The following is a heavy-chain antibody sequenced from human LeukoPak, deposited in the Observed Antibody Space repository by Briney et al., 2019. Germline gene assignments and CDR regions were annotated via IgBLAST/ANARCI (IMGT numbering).Heavy chain of an antibody. V-gene: IGHV4-59*08. CDR2: IYYSGST. Sequence: SETLYLTCTVSGGSISSYYWSWIRQPPGKGLEWIGYIYYSGSTNYNPSLKSRVTISVDTSKNQFSLKLSSVTAADTAVYYCARHPIAAGAFDIWGQGTMVTVSS. D-gene: IGHD6-13*01. CDR3: ARHPIAAGAFDI. J-gene: IGHJ3*02. CDR1: GGSISSYY.